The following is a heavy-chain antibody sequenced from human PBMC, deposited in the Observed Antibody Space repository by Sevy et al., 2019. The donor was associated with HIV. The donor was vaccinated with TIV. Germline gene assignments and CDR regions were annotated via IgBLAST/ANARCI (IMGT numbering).Heavy chain of an antibody. V-gene: IGHV4-59*01. CDR2: IYYSGST. Sequence: SETLSLTCTVSGGSISSYYWSWIRQPPGKGLEWIGYIYYSGSTNYNPSLKSRVTISVDTSKNQFSLKLSSVTAADTAVYYCARAYTRGNSSGWSYYYYGMDVWGQGTTVTVSS. CDR3: ARAYTRGNSSGWSYYYYGMDV. CDR1: GGSISSYY. D-gene: IGHD6-19*01. J-gene: IGHJ6*02.